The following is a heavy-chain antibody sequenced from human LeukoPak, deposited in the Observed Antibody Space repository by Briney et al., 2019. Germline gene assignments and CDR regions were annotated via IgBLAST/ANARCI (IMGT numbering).Heavy chain of an antibody. V-gene: IGHV5-51*01. Sequence: GESLKISCRVSGYAFASYWIGWVRQVPGKGLEWMGIIYPGDSDTRYSPSFQGQVTISADKSISTAYLQWSSLKASDTAMYYCARWGAIDSSSPYLDYWGQGTLVTVSS. D-gene: IGHD6-6*01. CDR3: ARWGAIDSSSPYLDY. J-gene: IGHJ4*02. CDR2: IYPGDSDT. CDR1: GYAFASYW.